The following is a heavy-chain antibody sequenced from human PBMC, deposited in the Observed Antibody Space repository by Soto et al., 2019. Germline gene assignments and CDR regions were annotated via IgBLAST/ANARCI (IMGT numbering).Heavy chain of an antibody. V-gene: IGHV4-59*01. CDR1: NGSIGSYY. Sequence: SSETLSLTGTISNGSIGSYYWTWIRQPPGKGLEWIGHIYYSGSTNYNPSLKSRLTLSLDTSKNQFSLKLTSVTAADTAVYYCARVGRLITAAGLLDAWGQGTLVTVSS. D-gene: IGHD6-13*01. CDR2: IYYSGST. J-gene: IGHJ5*02. CDR3: ARVGRLITAAGLLDA.